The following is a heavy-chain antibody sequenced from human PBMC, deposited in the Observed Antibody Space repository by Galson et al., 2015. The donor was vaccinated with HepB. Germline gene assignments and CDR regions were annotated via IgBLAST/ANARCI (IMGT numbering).Heavy chain of an antibody. CDR1: GFTFGDYA. D-gene: IGHD5-18*01. Sequence: SLRLSCAASGFTFGDYAMSWVRQAPGKGLEWISSISGSAYSTYYADSVKGRFFISRDNSKNTLYLHMNSLRAEDTALYYCAKSTASYGPSDAFDVWGQGTMVTVSS. V-gene: IGHV3-23*01. CDR2: ISGSAYST. CDR3: AKSTASYGPSDAFDV. J-gene: IGHJ3*01.